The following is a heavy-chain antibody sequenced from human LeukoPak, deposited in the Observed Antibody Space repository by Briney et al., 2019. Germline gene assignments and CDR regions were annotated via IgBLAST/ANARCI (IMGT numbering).Heavy chain of an antibody. CDR1: GFTFSNAW. J-gene: IGHJ4*02. CDR2: IKSKTDGGTT. V-gene: IGHV3-15*01. D-gene: IGHD2-2*01. CDR3: TRAPHPRCSSSGCYLDY. Sequence: GGSLRLSCAASGFTFSNAWMSWVRQAPGRGLEWVGRIKSKTDGGTTDYAAPVKGRFTISRDDSKNTLYLQMNSLKTEDTAVYYCTRAPHPRCSSSGCYLDYWGQGTLVTVSS.